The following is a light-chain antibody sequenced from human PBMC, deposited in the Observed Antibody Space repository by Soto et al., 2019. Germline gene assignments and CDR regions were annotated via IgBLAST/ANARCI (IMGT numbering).Light chain of an antibody. Sequence: EIVLTQSPGTLSLSPGERATLSCRASQSVPGSDLAWYHQKPGQAPRLLIYDASNRATGIPDRFSGSGSGTDFTLTIGRLEPEDFAVYYCQQYGRPYTFGQGTRLEIK. CDR3: QQYGRPYT. V-gene: IGKV3-20*01. CDR2: DAS. J-gene: IGKJ5*01. CDR1: QSVPGSD.